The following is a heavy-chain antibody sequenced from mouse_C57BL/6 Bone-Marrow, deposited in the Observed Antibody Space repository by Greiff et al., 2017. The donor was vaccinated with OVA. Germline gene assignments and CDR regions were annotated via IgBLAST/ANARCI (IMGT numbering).Heavy chain of an antibody. V-gene: IGHV7-3*01. J-gene: IGHJ2*01. D-gene: IGHD3-2*02. CDR1: GFTFTDYY. CDR3: ARYPTAQATFFDY. CDR2: IRNKANGYTT. Sequence: EVKLMESGGGLVQPGGSLSLSCAASGFTFTDYYMSWVRQPPGKALEWLGFIRNKANGYTTEYSASVKGRFTISRDNSQSILYLQMNALRAEDSATYYCARYPTAQATFFDYWGQGTTLTVSS.